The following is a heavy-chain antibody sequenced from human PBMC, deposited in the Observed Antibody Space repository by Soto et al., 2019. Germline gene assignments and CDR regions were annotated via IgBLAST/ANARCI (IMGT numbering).Heavy chain of an antibody. CDR3: ARAGCDGGSCYTLVGLRHGMDV. J-gene: IGHJ6*02. V-gene: IGHV3-30-3*01. D-gene: IGHD2-15*01. CDR2: ISYDGNNK. CDR1: GFTFSSDA. Sequence: QVQLVESAGGVVQPGRSLRLSCAASGFTFSSDAMYWVRQAPGKGLEWVAVISYDGNNKYYADSVKGRLTISRDNSKNTLYLQMNSLRAEDTAVYYCARAGCDGGSCYTLVGLRHGMDVWGQGTTVTVSS.